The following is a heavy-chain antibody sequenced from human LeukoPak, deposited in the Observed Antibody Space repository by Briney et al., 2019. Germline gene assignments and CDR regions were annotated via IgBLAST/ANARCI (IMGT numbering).Heavy chain of an antibody. J-gene: IGHJ5*02. CDR2: INHSGST. CDR1: GGSFSGYY. V-gene: IGHV4-34*01. D-gene: IGHD2-2*01. Sequence: PSETLSLTCAVYGGSFSGYYWSWIRQPPGKGLEWIGEINHSGSTNYNPSLKSRVTISVDTSKNQFSLKLSSVTAADTAVYYCARGHYCGSTSCYWFDPWGQGTLVTVSS. CDR3: ARGHYCGSTSCYWFDP.